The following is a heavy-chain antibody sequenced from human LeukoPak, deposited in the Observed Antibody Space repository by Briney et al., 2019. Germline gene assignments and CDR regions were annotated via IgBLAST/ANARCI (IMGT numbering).Heavy chain of an antibody. Sequence: GGSLRLSCAASGFTFSSYSMNWVRQAPGKGLEWVSSISSISSFINYADSVKGRFTISRDNAKNSLYLQMNSLRAEDTAVYYCARERFVVVVAATIFDYWGQGTLVTVSS. J-gene: IGHJ4*02. CDR3: ARERFVVVVAATIFDY. V-gene: IGHV3-21*01. CDR2: ISSISSFI. CDR1: GFTFSSYS. D-gene: IGHD2-15*01.